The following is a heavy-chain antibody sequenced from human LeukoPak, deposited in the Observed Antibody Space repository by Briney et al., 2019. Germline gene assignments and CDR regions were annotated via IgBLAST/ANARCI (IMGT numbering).Heavy chain of an antibody. CDR3: ARVAGDPIYYYYYMDV. J-gene: IGHJ6*03. D-gene: IGHD7-27*01. Sequence: SETLSLTCAVYGGSFSGYYWRWIRQSPGKGLEWIGEINDSGSTNYDPSLKSRVTISVDTSKNQISLKLTSVTAADTAVYYCARVAGDPIYYYYYMDVWGKGTTVTVSS. CDR1: GGSFSGYY. V-gene: IGHV4-34*01. CDR2: INDSGST.